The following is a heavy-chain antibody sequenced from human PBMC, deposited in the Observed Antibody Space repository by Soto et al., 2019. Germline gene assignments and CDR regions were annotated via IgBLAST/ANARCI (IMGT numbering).Heavy chain of an antibody. J-gene: IGHJ6*02. D-gene: IGHD6-19*01. V-gene: IGHV3-21*01. CDR1: GFTFSSYS. CDR2: ITSSSSYI. CDR3: ASEQWAGGMDV. Sequence: EVQLVESGGGLVKPGGSLRLSCAASGFTFSSYSMNWVRQAPGKGLEWVSSITSSSSYIYYADSVKGRFTISRDNAKNSLHLQMNSLRAEDTAVYYCASEQWAGGMDVWGQGTTVTVSS.